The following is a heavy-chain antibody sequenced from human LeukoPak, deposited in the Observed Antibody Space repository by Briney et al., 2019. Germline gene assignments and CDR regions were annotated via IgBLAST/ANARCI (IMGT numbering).Heavy chain of an antibody. CDR3: ARGLWLQDAFDI. J-gene: IGHJ3*02. CDR1: GYTFIDYY. V-gene: IGHV1-18*04. Sequence: GASVKVSCKASGYTFIDYYIHWVRQAPGQGLEWMGWISAYNGNTNYAQKLQGRVTMTTDTSTSTAYMELRSLRSDDTAVYYCARGLWLQDAFDIWGQGTMVTVSS. CDR2: ISAYNGNT. D-gene: IGHD5-24*01.